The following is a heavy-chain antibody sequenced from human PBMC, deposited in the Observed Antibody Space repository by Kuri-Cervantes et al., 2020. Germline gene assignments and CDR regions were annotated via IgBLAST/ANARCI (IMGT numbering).Heavy chain of an antibody. CDR3: ARDNLNFGFDY. J-gene: IGHJ4*02. Sequence: SETLSLTCTVSGGSISSSSYYWGWIRQPPGKGLEWIGSIYYSGSTYYNPSLKSRVTISVDTSKNQFSLQLSSVIAADTAVYYCARDNLNFGFDYWGQGTLVTVSS. D-gene: IGHD3-10*01. CDR1: GGSISSSSYY. V-gene: IGHV4-39*07. CDR2: IYYSGST.